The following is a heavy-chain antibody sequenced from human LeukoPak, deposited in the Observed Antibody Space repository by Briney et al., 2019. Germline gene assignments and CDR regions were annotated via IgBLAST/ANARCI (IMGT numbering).Heavy chain of an antibody. Sequence: GGSLRLSCAASGFTFSSYGMHWVRQAPGKGLEWVAVISYDGSNKYYADSVKGRFTTSRDNSKNTLYLQMNSLRAEDTAVYYCAAERPSETGTPFDYWGQGTLVTVSS. CDR1: GFTFSSYG. V-gene: IGHV3-30*03. J-gene: IGHJ4*02. D-gene: IGHD3-10*01. CDR3: AAERPSETGTPFDY. CDR2: ISYDGSNK.